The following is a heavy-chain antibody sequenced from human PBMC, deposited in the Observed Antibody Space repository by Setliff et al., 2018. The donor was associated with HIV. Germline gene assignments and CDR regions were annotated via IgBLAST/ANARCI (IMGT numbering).Heavy chain of an antibody. CDR3: VRGHCNSDKCWYTWFDP. Sequence: ASVKVSCKASNYTLINYGVSWVRQAPGQGLEWMGWIGSYSGYTIYAQKFQDRLTMTTDTSTTTASMELRSLRSDDTAVYYCVRGHCNSDKCWYTWFDPWGQGTLVTSPQ. J-gene: IGHJ5*02. CDR2: IGSYSGYT. CDR1: NYTLINYG. V-gene: IGHV1-18*01. D-gene: IGHD2-2*01.